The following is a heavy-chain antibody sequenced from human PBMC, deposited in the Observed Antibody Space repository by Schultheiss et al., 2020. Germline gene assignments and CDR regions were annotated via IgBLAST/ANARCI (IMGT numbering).Heavy chain of an antibody. Sequence: GGSLRLSCAASGFTFSSYVMSWVRQAPGKGLEWVSGISSSGGSSYYVDSVKGRFTISRDNSQNTLYLQMNSLRAEDTAVYYCAKDSFERSTPFDYWGQGTRVTVAS. J-gene: IGHJ4*02. CDR2: ISSSGGSS. V-gene: IGHV3-23*01. CDR1: GFTFSSYV. CDR3: AKDSFERSTPFDY. D-gene: IGHD5-24*01.